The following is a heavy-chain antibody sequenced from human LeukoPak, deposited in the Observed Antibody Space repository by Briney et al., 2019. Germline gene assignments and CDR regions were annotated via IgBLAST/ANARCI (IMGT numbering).Heavy chain of an antibody. V-gene: IGHV1-8*01. Sequence: GASVKVSRKASGYTFTSYDINWVRQATGQGLEWMGWMNPNSGNTGYAQKFQGRVTMTRNTSISTAYMELSSLRSEDTAVYYCARASYTFGGVMEDDYWGQGTLVTVSS. CDR2: MNPNSGNT. D-gene: IGHD3-16*01. J-gene: IGHJ4*02. CDR1: GYTFTSYD. CDR3: ARASYTFGGVMEDDY.